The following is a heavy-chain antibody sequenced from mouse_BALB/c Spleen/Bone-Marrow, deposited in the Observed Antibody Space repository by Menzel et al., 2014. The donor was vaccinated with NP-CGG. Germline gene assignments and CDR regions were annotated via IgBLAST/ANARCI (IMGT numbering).Heavy chain of an antibody. D-gene: IGHD2-4*01. CDR2: ISTYYGDA. Sequence: QAQLQQSGAELVRPGVSVKISCKGSGYTFTDYAMHWVKQSHAKSLEWIGVISTYYGDASYNQKFKGKATMTVDKSSSTAYMELARLTSEDSAIYYCARDYDYGFAYWGQGTLVTVSA. J-gene: IGHJ3*01. CDR1: GYTFTDYA. V-gene: IGHV1S137*01. CDR3: ARDYDYGFAY.